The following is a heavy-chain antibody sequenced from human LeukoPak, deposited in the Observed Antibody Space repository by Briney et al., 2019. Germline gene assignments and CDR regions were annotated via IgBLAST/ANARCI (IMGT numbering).Heavy chain of an antibody. D-gene: IGHD3-10*01. CDR2: ISGSGGST. CDR3: ATGRRDYFDY. Sequence: SGGSLRLSCAASGFTFSSYAMSWVRQAPGKGLEWVSAISGSGGSTYYADSVKGRFTISRDNSKNTLYLQMNSLRAEDTAVYYCATGRRDYFDYWGQGTLVTVSS. J-gene: IGHJ4*02. CDR1: GFTFSSYA. V-gene: IGHV3-23*01.